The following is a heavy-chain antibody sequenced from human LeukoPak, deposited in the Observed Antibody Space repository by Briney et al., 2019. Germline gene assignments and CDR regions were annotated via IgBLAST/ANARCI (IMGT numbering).Heavy chain of an antibody. V-gene: IGHV3-49*04. Sequence: PGRSLRLSCTASGFTLGDYAMSWVRQAPGKGLEWVGFIRSKLHGGTTEYAASVKDRFTISRDDSKNIAYLQMNSLKNEDTAVYYCTRDRGYSYGYGDYWGQGTLATVSS. CDR3: TRDRGYSYGYGDY. D-gene: IGHD5-18*01. J-gene: IGHJ4*02. CDR2: IRSKLHGGTT. CDR1: GFTLGDYA.